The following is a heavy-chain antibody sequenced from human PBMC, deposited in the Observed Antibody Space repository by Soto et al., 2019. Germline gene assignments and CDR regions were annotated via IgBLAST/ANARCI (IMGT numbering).Heavy chain of an antibody. CDR1: GGSISSYY. CDR2: IYYSGST. Sequence: SETLSLTCTVSGGSISSYYWSWIRQPPGKGLEWIGYIYYSGSTNYNPSLKSRVTISVDTSKNQFSLKLGSVTAADTAVYYCARSHDYGDYGYWGQGTLVTVSS. J-gene: IGHJ4*02. CDR3: ARSHDYGDYGY. D-gene: IGHD4-17*01. V-gene: IGHV4-59*01.